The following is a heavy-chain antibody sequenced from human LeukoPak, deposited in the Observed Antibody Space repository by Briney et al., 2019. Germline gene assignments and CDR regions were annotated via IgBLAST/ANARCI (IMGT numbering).Heavy chain of an antibody. CDR3: ARGDYFDSSGYYRPFDY. Sequence: SETLSLTCTVSGGSISSHYWNWIRQPPGKGLEWIGYIYYSGSTNYNPSLKSRVTTSLDTSKNQFSLKLTSVTAADTAVYYCARGDYFDSSGYYRPFDYWGQGTLVTVSS. CDR2: IYYSGST. J-gene: IGHJ4*02. D-gene: IGHD3-22*01. V-gene: IGHV4-59*11. CDR1: GGSISSHY.